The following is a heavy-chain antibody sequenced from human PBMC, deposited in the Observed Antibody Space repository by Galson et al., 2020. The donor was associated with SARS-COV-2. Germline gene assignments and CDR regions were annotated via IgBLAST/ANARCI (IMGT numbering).Heavy chain of an antibody. J-gene: IGHJ4*02. CDR1: GYSFTTYD. CDR3: ARGTKPSDY. CDR2: MNPNSGNT. Sequence: ASVQVSCKASGYSFTTYDINWVRQATGQGLEWMGWMNPNSGNTGYAQKFQGRVTMTRDTSIGTAYMELTSLISEDTAIYYCARGTKPSDYWGQGTRVTVSS. V-gene: IGHV1-8*02.